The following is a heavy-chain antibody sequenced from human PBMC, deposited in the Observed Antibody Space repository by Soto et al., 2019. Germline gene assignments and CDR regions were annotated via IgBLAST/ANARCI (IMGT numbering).Heavy chain of an antibody. CDR3: AREDTAWPLAYGLDV. D-gene: IGHD2-21*02. CDR2: ISSRSDI. V-gene: IGHV3-21*01. CDR1: GFTFSTYS. Sequence: GGSMRLSRVCSGFTFSTYSINCFRQAQGKGLEWVSSISSRSDIYYADSVKGRFTISRDNAKNSVSLQMNSLRAEDTAVYYCAREDTAWPLAYGLDVWGQGTTVTVSS. J-gene: IGHJ6*02.